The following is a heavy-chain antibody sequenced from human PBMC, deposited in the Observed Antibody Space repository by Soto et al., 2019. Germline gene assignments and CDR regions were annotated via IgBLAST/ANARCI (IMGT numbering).Heavy chain of an antibody. Sequence: GASVKVSCKASGYTFTNNDVSWVRQATGQGLEWMGWMNPGSGDTGYAQKFQGRVTMTRGISIATAYMELSSLRSDDTAIYYCATMATFGSLNWFEPWGQGTLVTVSS. J-gene: IGHJ5*02. CDR1: GYTFTNND. V-gene: IGHV1-8*01. CDR3: ATMATFGSLNWFEP. D-gene: IGHD3-10*01. CDR2: MNPGSGDT.